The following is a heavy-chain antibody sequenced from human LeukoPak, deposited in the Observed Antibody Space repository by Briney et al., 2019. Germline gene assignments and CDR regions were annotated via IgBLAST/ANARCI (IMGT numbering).Heavy chain of an antibody. Sequence: GGSLRLSCAASGFSFSSYSMNWVRQAPGKGLEWVSYISKSSDRIYHADSVKGRFTISRDNAKNSLYLQMDSLRAEDTAVYYCARDLLNDEGSSYFFDQWGQGTLVTVSS. V-gene: IGHV3-48*04. D-gene: IGHD2-2*01. CDR2: ISKSSDRI. J-gene: IGHJ4*02. CDR3: ARDLLNDEGSSYFFDQ. CDR1: GFSFSSYS.